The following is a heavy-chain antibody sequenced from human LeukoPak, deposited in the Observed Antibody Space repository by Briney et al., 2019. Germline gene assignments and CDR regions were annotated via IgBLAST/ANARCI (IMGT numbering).Heavy chain of an antibody. CDR2: ISSSGSTI. V-gene: IGHV3-48*03. CDR3: ARAEGYCSGGSCYYYYYGMDV. D-gene: IGHD2-15*01. CDR1: GFTFSSYE. J-gene: IGHJ6*02. Sequence: GGSLRLSCAASGFTFSSYEMNWVRRAPGKGLEWVSYISSSGSTIYYADSVKGRFTISRDNAKNSLYLQMNSLRAEDTAVYYCARAEGYCSGGSCYYYYYGMDVWGQGTTVTVSS.